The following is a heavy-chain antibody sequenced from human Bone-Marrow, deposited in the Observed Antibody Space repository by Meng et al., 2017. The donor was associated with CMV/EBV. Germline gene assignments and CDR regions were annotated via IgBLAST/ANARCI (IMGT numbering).Heavy chain of an antibody. CDR3: AKDIVVVVAATGPFDP. CDR2: ISGSGGST. V-gene: IGHV3-23*01. D-gene: IGHD2-15*01. CDR1: GFTFSKAW. J-gene: IGHJ5*02. Sequence: GGSLRLSCAASGFTFSKAWMSWVRQAPGKGLEWVSAISGSGGSTYYADSVKGRFTISRDNSKNTLYLQMNSLRAEDTAVYYCAKDIVVVVAATGPFDPWGQGTLVTVSS.